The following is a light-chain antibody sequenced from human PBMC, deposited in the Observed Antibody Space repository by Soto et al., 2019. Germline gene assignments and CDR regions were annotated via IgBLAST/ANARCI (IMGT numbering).Light chain of an antibody. CDR3: QQYNSYSQT. J-gene: IGKJ2*01. V-gene: IGKV1-5*03. CDR2: KAS. CDR1: QTISSW. Sequence: DIQMTQSPSTLSGSVGDRVTITCRASQTISSWLAWYQQKPGKAPKLLIYKASTLKSGVPSRFSGSGSGTEFTLTISSLQPDDFATYYCQQYNSYSQTVGQGTKVDLK.